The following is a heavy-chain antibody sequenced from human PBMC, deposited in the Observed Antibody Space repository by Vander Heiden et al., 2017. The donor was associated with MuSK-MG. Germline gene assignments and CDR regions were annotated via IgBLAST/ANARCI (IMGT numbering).Heavy chain of an antibody. CDR3: ARDVAARYMDV. J-gene: IGHJ6*03. CDR1: GGSISSYY. V-gene: IGHV4-59*01. D-gene: IGHD6-6*01. CDR2: IYYSGST. Sequence: QVQLQESGPGLVKPSETLSLTCTVPGGSISSYYWSWIRQPPGKGLEWIGYIYYSGSTNYNPSLKSRVTISVDTSKNQFSLKLSSVTAADTAVYYCARDVAARYMDVWGKGTTVTVSS.